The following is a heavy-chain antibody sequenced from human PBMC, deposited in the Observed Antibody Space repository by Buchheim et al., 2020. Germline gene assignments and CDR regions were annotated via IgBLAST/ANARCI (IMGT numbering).Heavy chain of an antibody. V-gene: IGHV4-39*07. Sequence: QLQLQESGPGLVKPSETLSLTCTVSGGSISNSAYFWGWIRQPPGKGPEWISTIRYSGPTSFNPSLQNRVPKSVDTSKNQFSLTLRSVTAADTALYYCARENRDGYRNGVDVWGQGTT. CDR1: GGSISNSAYF. CDR2: IRYSGPT. D-gene: IGHD5-24*01. CDR3: ARENRDGYRNGVDV. J-gene: IGHJ6*02.